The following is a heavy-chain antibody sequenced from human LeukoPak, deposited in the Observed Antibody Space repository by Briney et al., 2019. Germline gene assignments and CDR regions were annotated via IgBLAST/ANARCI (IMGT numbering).Heavy chain of an antibody. D-gene: IGHD4-23*01. V-gene: IGHV3-64*02. CDR1: GFSLSNYW. J-gene: IGHJ3*02. CDR2: ISSNGGST. CDR3: ARSYGGNSPSAFDI. Sequence: GGSLRLSCAASGFSLSNYWMCWVRQAPGKGLEYVSAISSNGGSTYYADSVKGRFTISRDNSKNTLYLQMGSLRAEDMAVYYCARSYGGNSPSAFDIWGQGTMVTVSS.